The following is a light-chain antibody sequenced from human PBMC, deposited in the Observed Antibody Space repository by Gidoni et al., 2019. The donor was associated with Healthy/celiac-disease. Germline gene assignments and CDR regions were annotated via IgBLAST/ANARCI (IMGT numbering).Light chain of an antibody. J-gene: IGKJ5*01. CDR1: QNVSSY. V-gene: IGKV3-11*01. CDR2: DAS. CDR3: PRHRNWVR. Sequence: EIVLTQSPATLSLSPGERATLSCKASQNVSSYLAWYQQNPGPAPRLLIYDASNRAAGIPARFSGSGSGTAFTLTISSLVPEVFAVCFCPRHRNWVRFSQGTRLEIK.